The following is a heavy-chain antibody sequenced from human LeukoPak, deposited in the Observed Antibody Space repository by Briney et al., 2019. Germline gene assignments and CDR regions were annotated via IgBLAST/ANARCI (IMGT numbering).Heavy chain of an antibody. CDR3: AREGGYCSSTSCYTGHFDY. CDR1: GYSISSGYY. V-gene: IGHV4-61*01. J-gene: IGHJ4*02. CDR2: IYYSGST. Sequence: SETLSLTCTVSGYSISSGYYWGWIRQPPGKGLEWIGYIYYSGSTNYNPSLKSRVTISVDTSKNQFSLKLSSVTAADTAVYYCAREGGYCSSTSCYTGHFDYWGQGTLVTVSS. D-gene: IGHD2-2*02.